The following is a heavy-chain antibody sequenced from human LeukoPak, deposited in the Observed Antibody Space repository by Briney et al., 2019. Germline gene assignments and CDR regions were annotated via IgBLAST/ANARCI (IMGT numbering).Heavy chain of an antibody. J-gene: IGHJ6*03. CDR3: AKDGKSYYDFWSGTITADYYYMDV. D-gene: IGHD3-3*01. V-gene: IGHV3-30*02. CDR1: GFTFSSYG. Sequence: GGSLRLSCAASGFTFSSYGMHWVRQAPGKGLEWVAFIRYDGSNKYYADSVKGRFTISRDNSKNTLYLQMNSLRAEDTAVYYCAKDGKSYYDFWSGTITADYYYMDVWGKGTTVTVSS. CDR2: IRYDGSNK.